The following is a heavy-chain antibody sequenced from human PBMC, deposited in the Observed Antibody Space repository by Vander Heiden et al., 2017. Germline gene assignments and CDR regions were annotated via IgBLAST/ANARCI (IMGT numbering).Heavy chain of an antibody. CDR3: ARGSGGSYPYYFDY. CDR1: GGSFSGYY. V-gene: IGHV4-34*01. J-gene: IGHJ4*02. Sequence: QVQLQQWGAGLLKPSENLSLTCAVYGGSFSGYYWSWIRQPPGKGLEWIGEINHSGSTNYNPSLKSRVTISVDTSKNQFSLKLSSVTAADTAVYYCARGSGGSYPYYFDYWGQGTLVTVSS. D-gene: IGHD1-26*01. CDR2: INHSGST.